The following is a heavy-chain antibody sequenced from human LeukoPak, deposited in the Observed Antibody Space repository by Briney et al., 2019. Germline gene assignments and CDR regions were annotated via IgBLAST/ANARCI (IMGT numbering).Heavy chain of an antibody. V-gene: IGHV5-51*01. D-gene: IGHD3-22*01. J-gene: IGHJ4*02. CDR3: ATSFDSSVYYFDY. CDR2: IQPGDSKT. Sequence: GESLKISCKGSGYSFTSYWTGWVRQMPGKGLEWLGIIQPGDSKTRYSPSFQGQVNLSVDKSINTAYLHWSSLEASDTAIFYCATSFDSSVYYFDYWGRGTLVTVSS. CDR1: GYSFTSYW.